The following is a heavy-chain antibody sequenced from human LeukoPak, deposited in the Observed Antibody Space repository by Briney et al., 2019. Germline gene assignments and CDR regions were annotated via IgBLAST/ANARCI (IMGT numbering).Heavy chain of an antibody. V-gene: IGHV4-39*07. D-gene: IGHD3-10*01. J-gene: IGHJ3*02. CDR3: AREASLRGAEAFDI. Sequence: SETLSLTCTVSGGSISSSSYYWGWIRQPPGKGLEWIGEIYHSGSTNYNPSLKSRVTISVDKSKNQFSLKLSSVTAADTAVYYCAREASLRGAEAFDIWGQGTVVAVSS. CDR1: GGSISSSSYY. CDR2: IYHSGST.